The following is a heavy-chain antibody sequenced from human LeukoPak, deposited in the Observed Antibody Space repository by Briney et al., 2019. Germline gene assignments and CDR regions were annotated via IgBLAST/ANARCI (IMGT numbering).Heavy chain of an antibody. CDR1: GLTFNSYW. J-gene: IGHJ6*02. Sequence: GGSLRLSCAASGLTFNSYWMHWVRQAPGKGLVWVSRINSDGSSTSYADSVKGRFTISRDNAKNTLYLQMNSLRAEDTAVYYCARADALYGMDVWGQGTTVTVSS. CDR2: INSDGSST. V-gene: IGHV3-74*01. CDR3: ARADALYGMDV.